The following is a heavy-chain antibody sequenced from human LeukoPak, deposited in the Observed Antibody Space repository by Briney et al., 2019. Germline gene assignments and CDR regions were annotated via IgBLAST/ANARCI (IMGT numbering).Heavy chain of an antibody. D-gene: IGHD4-17*01. CDR3: ARSYGDYVVYFDY. J-gene: IGHJ4*02. CDR2: IYSGGST. CDR1: EFSVGSNY. V-gene: IGHV3-66*01. Sequence: GGSLRLSCAASEFSVGSNYMTWVRQAPGKGLEWVSLIYSGGSTYYADSVKGRFTISRDNSKNTLYLQMNSLRAEDTAVYYCARSYGDYVVYFDYWGQGTLVTVSS.